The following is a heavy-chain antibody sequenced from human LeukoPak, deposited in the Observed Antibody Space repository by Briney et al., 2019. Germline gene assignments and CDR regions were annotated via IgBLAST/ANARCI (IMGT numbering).Heavy chain of an antibody. CDR1: GGSISGSY. CDR3: ARVHYSRSGLSSYFDY. V-gene: IGHV4-59*01. CDR2: ISYTGST. D-gene: IGHD3-10*01. Sequence: PSETLSLTSTVPGGSISGSYWSWIRQSPGKGLDWIGYISYTGSTNYNPSLKSRVTISVGASKNQFSLKLSSVTAADTAVYYCARVHYSRSGLSSYFDYWGQGTLVTVSS. J-gene: IGHJ4*02.